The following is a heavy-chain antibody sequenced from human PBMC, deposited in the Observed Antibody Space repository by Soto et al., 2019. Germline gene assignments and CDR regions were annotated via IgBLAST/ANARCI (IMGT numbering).Heavy chain of an antibody. CDR2: ISYNGFNK. CDR1: GFNFSNYA. J-gene: IGHJ3*02. CDR3: ARDRNVPGYGDYSDSNDM. Sequence: QVQLVESGGGVAQPGRSLRLSCAGSGFNFSNYAIHWVRQAPGKGLEWLAIISYNGFNKYYTGAVRGRFSISRDNTKNSVFLEMKSLETDDTAVYYCARDRNVPGYGDYSDSNDMWGQGTMVTVSS. D-gene: IGHD4-17*01. V-gene: IGHV3-30-3*01.